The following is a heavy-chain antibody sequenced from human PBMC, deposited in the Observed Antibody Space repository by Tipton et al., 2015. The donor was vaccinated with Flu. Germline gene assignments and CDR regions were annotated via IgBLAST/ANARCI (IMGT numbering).Heavy chain of an antibody. Sequence: SLRLSCAASGLTLSNYGMHWVRQAPGRGLEWVALISYDGSNKYYADSVKGRFTISRDNSKNTVHLQMNSLRVEDTAVYYCAKVGGLGGDWLFEAVDYWGQGTLVTVSS. CDR2: ISYDGSNK. CDR3: AKVGGLGGDWLFEAVDY. V-gene: IGHV3-30*18. D-gene: IGHD3-16*01. CDR1: GLTLSNYG. J-gene: IGHJ4*02.